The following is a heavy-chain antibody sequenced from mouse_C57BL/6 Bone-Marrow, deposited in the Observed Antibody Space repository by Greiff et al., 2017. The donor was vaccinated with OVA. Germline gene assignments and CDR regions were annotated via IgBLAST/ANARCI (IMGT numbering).Heavy chain of an antibody. J-gene: IGHJ2*01. CDR2: IYPGGGST. CDR1: GFTFTSYW. CDR3: AKGAGAYYFDY. Sequence: QVQLQQSGAELVKPWASVSMSCTASGFTFTSYWINWVNQRPGQGLEWMGEIYPGGGSTNYTAMFKSQATLTVDTSSSTAYMQLSSLTSEDSAVYYCAKGAGAYYFDYWGQGTTLTVSS. V-gene: IGHV1-55*01.